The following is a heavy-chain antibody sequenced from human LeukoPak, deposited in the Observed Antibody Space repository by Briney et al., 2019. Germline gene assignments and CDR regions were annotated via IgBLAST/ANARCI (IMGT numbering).Heavy chain of an antibody. Sequence: SETLSLTCTVSGASISNSNYYWGWIRQPPGKGLEWIGSIHYGGSTYYNPSLKSRVTISVDTSKNQFSLKLSSVTAADTAVYYCARGPAKMGGSSWYRTPYYYYGMDVWGQGTTVTVSS. CDR3: ARGPAKMGGSSWYRTPYYYYGMDV. J-gene: IGHJ6*02. CDR1: GASISNSNYY. D-gene: IGHD6-13*01. CDR2: IHYGGST. V-gene: IGHV4-39*01.